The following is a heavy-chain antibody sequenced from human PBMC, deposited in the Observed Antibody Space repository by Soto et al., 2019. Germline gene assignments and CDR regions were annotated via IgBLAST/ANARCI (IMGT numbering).Heavy chain of an antibody. Sequence: SVKVSCKASGYTFSSYAISWVRQAPGQGLEWMGGIIPIFGTANYAQKFQGRVTMTADESTSTAYMELSSLRSDDTAVYYCARVPKYYYDRRGHKTKSGEAEEANWGRGTLVTVPS. CDR1: GYTFSSYA. CDR2: IIPIFGTA. V-gene: IGHV1-69*13. D-gene: IGHD3-22*01. J-gene: IGHJ4*02. CDR3: ARVPKYYYDRRGHKTKSGEAEEAN.